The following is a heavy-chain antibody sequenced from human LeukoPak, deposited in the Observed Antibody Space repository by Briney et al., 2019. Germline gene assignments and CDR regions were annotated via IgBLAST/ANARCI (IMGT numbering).Heavy chain of an antibody. CDR2: INHSGST. Sequence: NPSETLSLTCAVYGGSFSGYYWSWIRQPPGKGLEWIGEINHSGSTNYNPSLKSRVTISLDTSKKQFSLKLTSVTAADTAMYYCARCGSGAGCPFNFWGQGTLVTVSS. D-gene: IGHD2-15*01. CDR3: ARCGSGAGCPFNF. V-gene: IGHV4-34*01. J-gene: IGHJ4*02. CDR1: GGSFSGYY.